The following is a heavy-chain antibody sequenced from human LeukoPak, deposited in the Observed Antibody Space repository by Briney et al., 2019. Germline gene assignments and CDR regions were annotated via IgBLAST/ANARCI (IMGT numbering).Heavy chain of an antibody. CDR1: GGSISSSSYY. D-gene: IGHD3-22*01. J-gene: IGHJ3*02. CDR3: ARGDYYDSTHAFDI. Sequence: SETLSLTCTVSGGSISSSSYYWGWIRQPPGKGLEWIGSIYSGGSSYYNPSLKSRVSISVDTSKNQFSLKLSSVTAADTAVYYCARGDYYDSTHAFDIWGQGTMVTVSS. V-gene: IGHV4-39*07. CDR2: IYSGGSS.